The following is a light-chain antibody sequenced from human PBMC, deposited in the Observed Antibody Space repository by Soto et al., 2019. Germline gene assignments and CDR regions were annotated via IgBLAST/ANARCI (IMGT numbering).Light chain of an antibody. CDR1: QSVSSSY. J-gene: IGKJ3*01. CDR2: GAS. CDR3: QQYGSSPIST. V-gene: IGKV3-20*01. Sequence: EMGLTQSPCTLSLSPGERATLSCRASQSVSSSYLAWYQQKPGQAPRLLNYGASSRATGIPDRFSGSGSGTDFTLTISRLEPEDFAVYYCQQYGSSPISTFGPGTKVDIK.